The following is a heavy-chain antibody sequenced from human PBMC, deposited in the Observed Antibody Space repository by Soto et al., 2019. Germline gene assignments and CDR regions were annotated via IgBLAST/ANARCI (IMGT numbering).Heavy chain of an antibody. V-gene: IGHV3-48*01. J-gene: IGHJ4*02. Sequence: GGSLRLSCAASGFTFSSYSMNWVRQAPGKGLEWVSYISSSSSTIYYADSVKGRFTISRDNAKNSLYLQMNSLRAEDTAVYYCAREGYSSGWSGTFDYWGQGTLVTVSS. CDR1: GFTFSSYS. CDR3: AREGYSSGWSGTFDY. D-gene: IGHD6-19*01. CDR2: ISSSSSTI.